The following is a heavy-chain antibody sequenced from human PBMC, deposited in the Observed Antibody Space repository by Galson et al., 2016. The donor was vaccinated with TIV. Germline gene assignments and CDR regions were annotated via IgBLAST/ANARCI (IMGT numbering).Heavy chain of an antibody. J-gene: IGHJ5*02. Sequence: SVKVSCKASGYTFSNYGINWVRQAPGQGLEWMGWISPYSGDPNYPQKLRCRVTLTTDTSTSTAYMELRRLISDDTAIYCCVRVPGTQVIAATGGWFDPWGQGTLVTVSS. CDR2: ISPYSGDP. CDR1: GYTFSNYG. D-gene: IGHD2-15*01. CDR3: VRVPGTQVIAATGGWFDP. V-gene: IGHV1-18*04.